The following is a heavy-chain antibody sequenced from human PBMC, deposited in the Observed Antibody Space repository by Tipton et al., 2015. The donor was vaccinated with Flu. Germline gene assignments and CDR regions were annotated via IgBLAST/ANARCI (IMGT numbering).Heavy chain of an antibody. CDR1: GGSISSHY. CDR2: INHSGST. Sequence: TLSLTCTVSGGSISSHYWSWIRQPPGKGLEWIGEINHSGSTNYNPSLKSRVTISADTSKNQFSLKLSSVTAADTAVYYCASKVANWGVWEPLDYWGQGTLVTVSS. J-gene: IGHJ4*02. D-gene: IGHD7-27*01. CDR3: ASKVANWGVWEPLDY. V-gene: IGHV4-34*01.